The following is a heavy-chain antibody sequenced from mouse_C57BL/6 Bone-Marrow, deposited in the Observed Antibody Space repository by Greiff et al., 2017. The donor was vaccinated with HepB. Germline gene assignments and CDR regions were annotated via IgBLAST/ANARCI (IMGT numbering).Heavy chain of an antibody. CDR3: ARIYYGNYEYFDV. D-gene: IGHD2-1*01. CDR2: IHPNSGST. V-gene: IGHV1-64*01. Sequence: QVQLQQPGAELVKPGASVKLSCKASGYTFTSYWMHWVKQRPGQGLEWIGMIHPNSGSTNYNEKFKSKATLTVDKSSSTAYMQLSSLTSEDSAVYYCARIYYGNYEYFDVWGTGTTVTVSS. J-gene: IGHJ1*03. CDR1: GYTFTSYW.